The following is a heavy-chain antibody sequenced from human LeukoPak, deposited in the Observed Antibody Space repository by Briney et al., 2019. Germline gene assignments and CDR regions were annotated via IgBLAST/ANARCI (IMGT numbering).Heavy chain of an antibody. CDR1: GYTFTGYY. D-gene: IGHD5-18*01. CDR2: INPNSGGT. Sequence: ASVKVSCKASGYTFTGYYIHWVRQAPRQGLEWMGWINPNSGGTNYAQKFQGRVTMTRDTSISTAYMELSRLRSDDTAVYYCASFLGYSYGWDYWSQGSLVTVSS. CDR3: ASFLGYSYGWDY. V-gene: IGHV1-2*02. J-gene: IGHJ4*02.